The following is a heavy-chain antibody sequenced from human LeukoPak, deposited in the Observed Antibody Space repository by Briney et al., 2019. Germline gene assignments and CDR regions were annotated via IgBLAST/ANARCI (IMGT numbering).Heavy chain of an antibody. J-gene: IGHJ4*02. CDR3: ARGDSSSSY. CDR1: GGTFSSYA. Sequence: ASVTVSCKASGGTFSSYAISWVRQAPGQGLEWMGRIIPILGIANYAQKFQGRVTITADKSTSTAYMELSSLRSEDTAVYYCARGDSSSSYWGQGTLVTVSS. CDR2: IIPILGIA. D-gene: IGHD6-6*01. V-gene: IGHV1-69*04.